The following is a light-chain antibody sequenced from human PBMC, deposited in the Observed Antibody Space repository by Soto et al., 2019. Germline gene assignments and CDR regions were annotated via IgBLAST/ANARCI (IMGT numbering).Light chain of an antibody. CDR1: SSDIGNYNY. Sequence: QSALTQPPSASGSPGQSVTISCTGTSSDIGNYNYVSWYQQHPGKAPKLMIYDVTKRPSGVPDRFSGSKSGNTAALTVSGLQADDEAEYYCASYAGSNLVVVGGGTKLTVL. V-gene: IGLV2-8*01. CDR2: DVT. J-gene: IGLJ2*01. CDR3: ASYAGSNLVV.